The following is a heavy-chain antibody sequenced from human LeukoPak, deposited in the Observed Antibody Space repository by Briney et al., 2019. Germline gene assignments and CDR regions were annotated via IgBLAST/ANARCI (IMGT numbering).Heavy chain of an antibody. Sequence: PSETLSLTCTVSGGSISSYYWSWIRQPAGKGLEWIGRIYTSGSTNYNPSLKSRVTMSVDTSKNQFSLKLSSVTAADTAVYYCARESEYSSSSPVVYWGQGTLVTVSS. J-gene: IGHJ4*02. CDR1: GGSISSYY. CDR3: ARESEYSSSSPVVY. D-gene: IGHD6-6*01. CDR2: IYTSGST. V-gene: IGHV4-4*07.